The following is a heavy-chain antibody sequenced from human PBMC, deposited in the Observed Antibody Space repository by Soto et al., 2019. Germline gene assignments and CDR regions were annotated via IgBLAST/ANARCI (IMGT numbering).Heavy chain of an antibody. V-gene: IGHV3-48*03. Sequence: GGSLRLSCAASGFTFSSYEMNWVRQAPGKGLEWVSYISSSGSTIYYADSVKGRFTISRDNAKNSLYLQMNSLRAEDTAVYYCARDAITLVRVNNSHYWGQATLVTVSS. J-gene: IGHJ4*02. CDR3: ARDAITLVRVNNSHY. D-gene: IGHD3-10*01. CDR1: GFTFSSYE. CDR2: ISSSGSTI.